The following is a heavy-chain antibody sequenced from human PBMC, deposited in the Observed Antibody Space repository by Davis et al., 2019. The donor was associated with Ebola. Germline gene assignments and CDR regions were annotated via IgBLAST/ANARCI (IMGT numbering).Heavy chain of an antibody. CDR2: INPNSGGT. J-gene: IGHJ6*02. Sequence: ASVKVSCKASGYTFTGYYMHWVRQAPGQGLEWMGWINPNSGGTNYSQKFQGRVTITRDTSASTAYMELSSLRSDDTAVYYCAVGRYQLLFSLDYYYYGMDVWGQGTTVTVSS. CDR1: GYTFTGYY. V-gene: IGHV1-2*02. CDR3: AVGRYQLLFSLDYYYYGMDV. D-gene: IGHD2-2*01.